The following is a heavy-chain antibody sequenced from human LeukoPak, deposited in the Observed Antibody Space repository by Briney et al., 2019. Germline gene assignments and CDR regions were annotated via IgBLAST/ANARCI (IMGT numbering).Heavy chain of an antibody. CDR2: MSFDGSKK. D-gene: IGHD6-19*01. CDR1: GFTFSSYG. CDR3: AKRAVAVAPDYFDH. V-gene: IGHV3-30*18. Sequence: QPGGSLRLSCAASGFTFSSYGMHWVRQAPGKGLEWVAVMSFDGSKKYYADSVEGRFTISRDNSKNTLFLQMNSLTADDTAVYYCAKRAVAVAPDYFDHWGQGTLVTVSS. J-gene: IGHJ4*02.